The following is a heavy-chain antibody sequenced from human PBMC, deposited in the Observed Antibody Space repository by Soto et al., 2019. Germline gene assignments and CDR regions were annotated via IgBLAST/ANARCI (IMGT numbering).Heavy chain of an antibody. D-gene: IGHD6-13*01. V-gene: IGHV1-3*01. Sequence: GASVKVSCKASGYTFTSYAMHWVRQAPGQRLEWMGWINAGNGNTKYSQKFQGRVTITRDTSASTAYMELSSLRSEDTAVYYCARDSAISSSSVSWFDPWGQGTLVTVSS. J-gene: IGHJ5*02. CDR2: INAGNGNT. CDR1: GYTFTSYA. CDR3: ARDSAISSSSVSWFDP.